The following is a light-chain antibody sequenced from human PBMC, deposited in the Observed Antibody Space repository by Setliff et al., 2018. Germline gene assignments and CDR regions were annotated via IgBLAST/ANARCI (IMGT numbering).Light chain of an antibody. CDR2: DVS. J-gene: IGLJ1*01. CDR1: SSDIGGYNY. V-gene: IGLV2-14*03. CDR3: CSYTGRSYV. Sequence: QSALAQPASVSGSPGQSITISCTGTSSDIGGYNYVSWYQQHAGKAPKVMIYDVSNRPSGVSDRFSGSKSGNTASLTISGLQTEDEADYYCCSYTGRSYVFGSGTKV.